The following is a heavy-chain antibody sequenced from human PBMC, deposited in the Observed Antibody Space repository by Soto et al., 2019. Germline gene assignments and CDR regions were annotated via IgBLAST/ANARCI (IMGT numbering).Heavy chain of an antibody. Sequence: GESLKISCKGSGYRFTTYWIGWVRQMPGKGLEWMGIIYLGDSDTRYSPSFQGQVTISADKSISTAYLQWNSLKASDTAMYYCARCSTGPYYGMDFWGQGTTVTVSS. CDR1: GYRFTTYW. CDR3: ARCSTGPYYGMDF. CDR2: IYLGDSDT. J-gene: IGHJ6*02. D-gene: IGHD2-2*01. V-gene: IGHV5-51*01.